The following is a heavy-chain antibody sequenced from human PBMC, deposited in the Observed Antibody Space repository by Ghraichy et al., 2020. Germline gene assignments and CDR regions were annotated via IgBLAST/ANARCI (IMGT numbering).Heavy chain of an antibody. Sequence: GGSLRLSCAASGFTFSSYGMHWVRQAPGKGLEWVAVISYDGSNKYYADSVKGRFTISRDNSKNTLYLQMNSLRAEDTAVYYCAKSGGGGELGAPALYYFDYWGQGTLVTVSS. V-gene: IGHV3-30*18. D-gene: IGHD3-10*01. J-gene: IGHJ4*02. CDR3: AKSGGGGELGAPALYYFDY. CDR1: GFTFSSYG. CDR2: ISYDGSNK.